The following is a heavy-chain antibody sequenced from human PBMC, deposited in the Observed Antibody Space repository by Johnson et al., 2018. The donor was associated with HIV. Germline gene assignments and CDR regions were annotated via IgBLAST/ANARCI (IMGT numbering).Heavy chain of an antibody. Sequence: QVLLVESGGGLVKPGGSLRLSCAASGFTFSSYGMHWVRQAPGKGLEWVAFIRYDGSNKYYVDSVKGRFTISRDNAKNSLYLQMNGLRAEDTAVYYCARNEYSNYGGRDAFDIWGQGTMVTVPS. V-gene: IGHV3-30*02. CDR2: IRYDGSNK. J-gene: IGHJ3*02. D-gene: IGHD4-11*01. CDR3: ARNEYSNYGGRDAFDI. CDR1: GFTFSSYG.